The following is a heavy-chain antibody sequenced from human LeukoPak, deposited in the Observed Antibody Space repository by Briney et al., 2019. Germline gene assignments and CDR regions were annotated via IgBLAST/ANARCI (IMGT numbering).Heavy chain of an antibody. CDR2: INPNTGDT. D-gene: IGHD2-15*01. Sequence: ASVTVSYTASGYTFTAYYIHWVRQAPGQGLEWMGWINPNTGDTNYAQSFQGRVTLTRDTSISAAYMDLSRLRSDDTAVYYCARRLSATLYYWGQGTQVTVSS. V-gene: IGHV1-2*02. J-gene: IGHJ4*02. CDR3: ARRLSATLYY. CDR1: GYTFTAYY.